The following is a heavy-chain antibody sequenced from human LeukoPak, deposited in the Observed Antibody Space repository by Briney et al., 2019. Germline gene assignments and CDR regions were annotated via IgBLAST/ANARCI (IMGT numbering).Heavy chain of an antibody. CDR2: IYYSGST. Sequence: SETLSLTCTVSGGSISSSSYYWGWIRQPPGKGLEWIGSIYYSGSTYYNPSLKSRVTISVDTSKNQFSLKLSSVTAADTAVYYCARRCSSTSCYPGAYYYCYYMDVWGKGTTVTVSS. D-gene: IGHD2-2*01. V-gene: IGHV4-39*01. J-gene: IGHJ6*03. CDR3: ARRCSSTSCYPGAYYYCYYMDV. CDR1: GGSISSSSYY.